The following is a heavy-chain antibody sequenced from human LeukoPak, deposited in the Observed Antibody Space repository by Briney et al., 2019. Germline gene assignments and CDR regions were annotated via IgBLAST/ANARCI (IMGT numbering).Heavy chain of an antibody. Sequence: GGSLRLSCAGSGFRFSDYYMAWIRQTPGKGLQRVSFFDRGRDGKAHADSVKGRFTISRDNSKNTLYLQMNSLRAEDTAVYYCAKLIYGDLNHDAFDIWGQGTMVTVSS. CDR3: AKLIYGDLNHDAFDI. CDR2: FDRGRDGK. V-gene: IGHV3-23*01. J-gene: IGHJ3*02. D-gene: IGHD4-17*01. CDR1: GFRFSDYY.